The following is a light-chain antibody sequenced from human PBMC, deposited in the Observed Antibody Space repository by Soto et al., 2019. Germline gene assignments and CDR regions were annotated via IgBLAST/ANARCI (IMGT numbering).Light chain of an antibody. CDR3: QQRSNWPWT. V-gene: IGKV3-11*01. J-gene: IGKJ1*01. CDR2: EAS. Sequence: EIVLTQSPATLSLSPGERATLSCRASESVSTFLAWYQQKPGQAPRLLIYEASSRATGTPARFSGGGSGTVFTLTISRLEPEDFAVYYCQQRSNWPWTFGQGTKVDIK. CDR1: ESVSTF.